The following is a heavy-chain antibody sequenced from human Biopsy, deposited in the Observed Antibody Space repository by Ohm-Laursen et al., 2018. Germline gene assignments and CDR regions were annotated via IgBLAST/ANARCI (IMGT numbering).Heavy chain of an antibody. D-gene: IGHD6-25*01. V-gene: IGHV1-18*01. CDR1: GYSFNSYG. J-gene: IGHJ4*02. Sequence: SVKVSCKASGYSFNSYGMSWVRQAPGQGLEWMGRISGYNGNTHYAQKFQHRVTMTTDTSMSTAFMELRSLTSDDTAVYYCARISMARLLDYWGQGTLVTVSS. CDR3: ARISMARLLDY. CDR2: ISGYNGNT.